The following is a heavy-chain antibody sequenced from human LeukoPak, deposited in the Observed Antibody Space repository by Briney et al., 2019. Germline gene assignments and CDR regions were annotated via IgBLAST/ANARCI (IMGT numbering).Heavy chain of an antibody. CDR3: ARDRGYPRRFDF. D-gene: IGHD5-12*01. J-gene: IGHJ4*02. CDR1: GFTYSSYW. Sequence: PGGSLRLSCAASGFTYSSYWMHWVRQAPGKGLVWVSRINSDGSSTNYADSVEGRFTISRDNAKNTLYLQTNSLRAEDTAVYYCARDRGYPRRFDFWGQGALVTVSS. V-gene: IGHV3-74*01. CDR2: INSDGSST.